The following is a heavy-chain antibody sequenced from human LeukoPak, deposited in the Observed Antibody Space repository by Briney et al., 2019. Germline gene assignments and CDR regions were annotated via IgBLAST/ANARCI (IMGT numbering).Heavy chain of an antibody. Sequence: SETLSLTCTVSGGSISSTTYYWGWIRQPPGKGLEWIGSMYYRGSTYYNPSLKSRVTISVDTSNNQFSLKLTSVTAADTAVYYCACGYSSDYDFHTWGQGTSVTVSS. CDR3: ACGYSSDYDFHT. V-gene: IGHV4-39*01. CDR1: GGSISSTTYY. J-gene: IGHJ3*02. CDR2: MYYRGST. D-gene: IGHD5-18*01.